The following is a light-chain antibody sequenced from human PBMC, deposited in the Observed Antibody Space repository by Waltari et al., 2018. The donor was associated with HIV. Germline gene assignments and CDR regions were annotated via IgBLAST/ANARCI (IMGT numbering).Light chain of an antibody. J-gene: IGKJ5*01. Sequence: DIQMTQSPSSLSASVGDRVTITCRASQYIDIYLSWYQQKSGKPPKLLIYAASTLQSGVPSRFSGSRSGTDFTLTISSLQPEDFATYYCQQSYGSPTFGQGTRLEIK. CDR3: QQSYGSPT. CDR1: QYIDIY. V-gene: IGKV1-39*01. CDR2: AAS.